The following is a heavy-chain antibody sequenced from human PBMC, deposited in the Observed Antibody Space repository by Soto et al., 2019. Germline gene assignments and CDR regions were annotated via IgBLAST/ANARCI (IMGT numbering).Heavy chain of an antibody. CDR2: ISGSGGST. CDR3: SKAILNGYYGPFDY. CDR1: GFTFSSYA. J-gene: IGHJ4*02. Sequence: GGSLRLSCAASGFTFSSYAMSWVRQPPGKGLEWVSVISGSGGSTYYADSVKGRFTISRDNSKNTLYLQMNSLRADDTAVYYCSKAILNGYYGPFDYWGQGALVTVSS. V-gene: IGHV3-23*01. D-gene: IGHD3-9*01.